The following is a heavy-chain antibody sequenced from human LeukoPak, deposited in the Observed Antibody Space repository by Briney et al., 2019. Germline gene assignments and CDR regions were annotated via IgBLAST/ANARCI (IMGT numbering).Heavy chain of an antibody. CDR3: ARGGGLDV. J-gene: IGHJ6*02. Sequence: GGSLRLSCAASGFTFSSYWMNWARQAPGKGLEWVASINHNGNVNYYVDSVKGRFTISRDNAKNSLYLQMSNLRAEDTTVYFCARGGGLDVWGQGATVTVSS. CDR1: GFTFSSYW. D-gene: IGHD3-16*01. V-gene: IGHV3-7*03. CDR2: INHNGNVN.